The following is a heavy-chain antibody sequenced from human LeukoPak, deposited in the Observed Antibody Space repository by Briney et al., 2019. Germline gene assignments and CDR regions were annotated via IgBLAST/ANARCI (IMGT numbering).Heavy chain of an antibody. CDR3: ARDPMTTVGY. J-gene: IGHJ4*02. D-gene: IGHD4-11*01. V-gene: IGHV4-61*01. CDR1: GGSVSSGSYY. Sequence: SETLSLTCTVSGGSVSSGSYYWSWIRQPPGKGLEWIGHIYYSGSTNYNPSLKSRVTISVDTSKNQFSLKLSSVTAADTAVYYCARDPMTTVGYWGQGTLVTVSS. CDR2: IYYSGST.